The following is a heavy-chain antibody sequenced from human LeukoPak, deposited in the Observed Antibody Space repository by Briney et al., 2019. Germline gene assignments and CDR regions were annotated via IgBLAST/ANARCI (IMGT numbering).Heavy chain of an antibody. CDR3: ARDPPLRYFDWLLPDY. D-gene: IGHD3-9*01. Sequence: GGSLRLSCAASGFTFSSYWMSWVRQAPGKGLEWVANIKQDGSEKYYVDSVKGRFTISRDNAKNPLYLQMNSLRAEDTAVYYCARDPPLRYFDWLLPDYWGQGTLVTVSS. V-gene: IGHV3-7*04. J-gene: IGHJ4*02. CDR1: GFTFSSYW. CDR2: IKQDGSEK.